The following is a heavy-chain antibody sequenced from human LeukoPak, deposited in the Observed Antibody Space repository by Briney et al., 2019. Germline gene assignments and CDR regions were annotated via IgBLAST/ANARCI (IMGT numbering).Heavy chain of an antibody. CDR3: AKVAVFDY. CDR1: GFTFNKYA. Sequence: GGSLRLSCAASGFTFNKYAMSWVRQAPGKGLEWVSSISGNGDYTYYADSVEGRFTISRDNSKNTLYLQMNSLRAEDTAVYYCAKVAVFDYWGQGTLVTVSS. V-gene: IGHV3-23*01. J-gene: IGHJ4*02. CDR2: ISGNGDYT.